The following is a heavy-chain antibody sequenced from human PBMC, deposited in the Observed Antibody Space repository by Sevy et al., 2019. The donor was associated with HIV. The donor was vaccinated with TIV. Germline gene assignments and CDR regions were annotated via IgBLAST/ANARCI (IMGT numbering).Heavy chain of an antibody. CDR1: GGSFSGYY. J-gene: IGHJ4*02. CDR3: ARDYYDSSGYSSY. D-gene: IGHD3-22*01. CDR2: INHRGST. Sequence: SETLSLTCAVYGGSFSGYYWNWIRQPPGKGLEWIGEINHRGSTNYNPSLKSRVTISVDTSKNQFSLKLSSVTAADTAVYYCARDYYDSSGYSSYWGQGTLVTVSS. V-gene: IGHV4-34*01.